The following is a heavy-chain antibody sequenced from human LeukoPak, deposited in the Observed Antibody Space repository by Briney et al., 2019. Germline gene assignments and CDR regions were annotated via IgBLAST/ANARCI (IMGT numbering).Heavy chain of an antibody. CDR3: AKGGNIRILDYYYYMDV. D-gene: IGHD2/OR15-2a*01. CDR2: ISGRGDST. Sequence: GGSLRLSCAGSGFTFSIYAMTWVRQAPGKGLEWVTGISGRGDSTNYADSVKGRFTISRDNSKNTLYMQMNSLKVEDTAVYYCAKGGNIRILDYYYYMDVWGKGTTVTVSS. J-gene: IGHJ6*03. CDR1: GFTFSIYA. V-gene: IGHV3-23*01.